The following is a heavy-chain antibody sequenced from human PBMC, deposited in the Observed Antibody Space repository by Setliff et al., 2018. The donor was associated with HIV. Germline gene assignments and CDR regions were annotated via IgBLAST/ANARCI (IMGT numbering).Heavy chain of an antibody. Sequence: PSETLSLTCTVSGDSFKSSRYDWGWIRQPPGKGLEWIGNIHYGGYFWYSPSLKSRVTISVDTSKNQFSLKLSSVTAADTAVYYCARPALRIGGGSRFDNWGQGIRVTVSS. J-gene: IGHJ4*02. CDR1: GDSFKSSRYD. D-gene: IGHD3-16*01. CDR3: ARPALRIGGGSRFDN. V-gene: IGHV4-39*01. CDR2: IHYGGYF.